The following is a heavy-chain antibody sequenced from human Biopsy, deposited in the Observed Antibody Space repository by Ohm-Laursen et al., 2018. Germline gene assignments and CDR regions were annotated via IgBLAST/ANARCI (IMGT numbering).Heavy chain of an antibody. Sequence: GASVKVSCKASGYTFTNYNVNWVRQATGQGLEWMGWINPNSGNTGYAQKFQGRVTMTRNTSISTAYMELSSLTSVDTAVYYCARDVNNDGGGYFNFDYWGQGTLVTVSS. CDR2: INPNSGNT. CDR1: GYTFTNYN. CDR3: ARDVNNDGGGYFNFDY. V-gene: IGHV1-8*01. J-gene: IGHJ4*02. D-gene: IGHD3-22*01.